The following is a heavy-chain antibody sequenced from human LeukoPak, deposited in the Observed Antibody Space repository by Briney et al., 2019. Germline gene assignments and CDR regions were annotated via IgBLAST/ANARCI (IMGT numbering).Heavy chain of an antibody. D-gene: IGHD3-10*01. V-gene: IGHV3-66*01. Sequence: GGSLRLSCAASGFTVSSNYMSWVRQAPGKGLEWVSVIYSGGSTYYADSVKGRFTISRDNSKNTLYLQMNSLRTEDTAVYYCARDKYASGSLDYWGQGALLTVSS. CDR2: IYSGGST. CDR1: GFTVSSNY. J-gene: IGHJ4*02. CDR3: ARDKYASGSLDY.